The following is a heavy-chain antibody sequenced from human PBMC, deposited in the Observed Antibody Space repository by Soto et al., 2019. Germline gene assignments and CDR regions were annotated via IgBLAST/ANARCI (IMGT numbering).Heavy chain of an antibody. D-gene: IGHD6-19*01. V-gene: IGHV4-59*08. CDR2: IYYSGST. J-gene: IGHJ4*02. CDR1: GGSISSYY. CDR3: ARQMVGWYYFDY. Sequence: PSETLSLTCTVSGGSISSYYWSWIRQPPGKGLEWIGYIYYSGSTNYNPSLKSRVTISVDTSKNQFSLKLSSVTAADTAAYYCARQMVGWYYFDYWGQGTLVTVSS.